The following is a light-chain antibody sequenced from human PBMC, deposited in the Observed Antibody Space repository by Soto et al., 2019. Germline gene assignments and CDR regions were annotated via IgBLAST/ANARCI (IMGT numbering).Light chain of an antibody. Sequence: EIVMTQSPATLSVSPGERATLSCRASQSVSSNLAWYQQKPGQAPRLLIYGTSSRAAGIPDRFTGSGSGTDFTLTISRLEPEDFAVYYCQRDDNSSWTFGPGTKVDIK. J-gene: IGKJ1*01. CDR1: QSVSSN. V-gene: IGKV3D-15*01. CDR2: GTS. CDR3: QRDDNSSWT.